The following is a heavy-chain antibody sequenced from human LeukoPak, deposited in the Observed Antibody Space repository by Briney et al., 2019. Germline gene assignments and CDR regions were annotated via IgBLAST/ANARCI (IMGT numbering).Heavy chain of an antibody. J-gene: IGHJ4*02. CDR2: IYTSGST. CDR3: ARGGRAAVQGGGAFDY. Sequence: SETLSLTCAVYGGSFSSYYWSWIRQPAGKGLEWIGRIYTSGSTNYNPSLKSRVTMSVDTSKNQFSLKLSSVTAADTAVYYCARGGRAAVQGGGAFDYWGQGTLVTVSS. CDR1: GGSFSSYY. D-gene: IGHD6-13*01. V-gene: IGHV4-59*10.